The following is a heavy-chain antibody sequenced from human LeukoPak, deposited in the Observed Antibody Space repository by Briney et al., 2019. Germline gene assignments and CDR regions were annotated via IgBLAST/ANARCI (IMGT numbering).Heavy chain of an antibody. CDR2: MYHSGST. CDR3: ARGYDGSGYYYRNWYFDL. V-gene: IGHV4-38-2*02. D-gene: IGHD3-22*01. CDR1: GYSISSAYY. J-gene: IGHJ2*01. Sequence: PSETLSLTCSVSGYSISSAYYWGWIRQPPGKGLEWIGTMYHSGSTNYNPSLKSRVTISVDTSKNQFSLKLSSVTAADTAVYYCARGYDGSGYYYRNWYFDLWGRGTLVTVSS.